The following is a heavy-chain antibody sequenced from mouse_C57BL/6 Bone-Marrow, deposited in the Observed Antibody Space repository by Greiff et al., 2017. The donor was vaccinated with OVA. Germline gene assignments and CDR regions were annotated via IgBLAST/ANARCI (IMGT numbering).Heavy chain of an antibody. D-gene: IGHD1-1*01. CDR2: IDPENGDT. CDR1: GFNIKDDY. CDR3: ARLDYYGSSLYWYFDV. Sequence: VQLQQSGAELVRPGASVKLSCTASGFNIKDDYMHWVKQRPEQGLEWIGWIDPENGDTEYASKFKGKATLTADKSSSTAYMQLSSLTSEDSAVYFCARLDYYGSSLYWYFDVWGTGTTVTVSS. J-gene: IGHJ1*03. V-gene: IGHV14-4*01.